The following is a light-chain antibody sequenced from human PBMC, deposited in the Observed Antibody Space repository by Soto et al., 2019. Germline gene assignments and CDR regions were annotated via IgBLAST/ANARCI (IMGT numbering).Light chain of an antibody. CDR3: QQLKSYVT. J-gene: IGKJ5*01. CDR2: VAT. V-gene: IGKV1-9*01. CDR1: QGISNY. Sequence: IQLTQSPSSLSASVGDRVTITCRASQGISNYLAWYQQKPGKTPRLLIYVATTLQSGVPSRFSGSGSGTDFALTISSLQPEDFATYYCQQLKSYVTFGQGTRLEIK.